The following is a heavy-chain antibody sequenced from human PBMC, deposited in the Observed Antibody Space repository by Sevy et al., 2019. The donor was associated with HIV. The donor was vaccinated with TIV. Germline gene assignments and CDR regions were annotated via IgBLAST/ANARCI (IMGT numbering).Heavy chain of an antibody. J-gene: IGHJ6*02. Sequence: SETLSLTCAVYGGSLSGYYWSWVRQSPGGGLEWIGEISHSGTTNYNPSLKSRASISVDTSKNQFSLKLRFVTAADTATFYCARIGLVRGPRPYGLDVWGQGTTVTVSS. CDR1: GGSLSGYY. V-gene: IGHV4-34*01. CDR2: ISHSGTT. D-gene: IGHD3-10*01. CDR3: ARIGLVRGPRPYGLDV.